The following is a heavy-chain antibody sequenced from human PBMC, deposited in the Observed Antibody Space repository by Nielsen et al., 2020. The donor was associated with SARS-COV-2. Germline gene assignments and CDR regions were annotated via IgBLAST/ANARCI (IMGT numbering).Heavy chain of an antibody. CDR3: VRIRDDGYYYDTGPFDY. Sequence: GGSLRLSCAASEFTFTNFGMSWVRQVPGKGLTRVAQINSDDSKTTYADSVKGRFTISRDSAENTLYLQMNSLRADDTAVYYCVRIRDDGYYYDTGPFDYWGQGTLVTVSS. V-gene: IGHV3-74*01. CDR1: EFTFTNFG. J-gene: IGHJ4*02. D-gene: IGHD3-22*01. CDR2: INSDDSKT.